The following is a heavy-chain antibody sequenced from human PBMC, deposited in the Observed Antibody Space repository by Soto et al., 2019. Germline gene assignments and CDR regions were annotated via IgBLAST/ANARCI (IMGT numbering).Heavy chain of an antibody. CDR2: ISTYNGDT. D-gene: IGHD6-19*01. Sequence: ASVKVSCKASGYTFTRSGISWVRQAPGQGLEWMGWISTYNGDTNYAQTFQGRVTMTTDTSTSTVHMEVRSLRSEDTAVYYCARAVAVAADFDYWGQGTLVTVSS. V-gene: IGHV1-18*01. CDR1: GYTFTRSG. CDR3: ARAVAVAADFDY. J-gene: IGHJ4*02.